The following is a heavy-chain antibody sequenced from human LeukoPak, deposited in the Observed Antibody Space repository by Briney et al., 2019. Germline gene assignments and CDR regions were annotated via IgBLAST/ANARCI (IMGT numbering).Heavy chain of an antibody. CDR2: ISDSGST. CDR1: GGSISTYY. J-gene: IGHJ3*02. Sequence: SETLSLTCSVSGGSISTYYWSWIRQPPGKGLEWIAYISDSGSTRYRPPLRGRLSISMDKSKNMFSLKLNSVTAADTAVYYCARPDSHLSAFDIWGQGTKVTVS. D-gene: IGHD2-15*01. CDR3: ARPDSHLSAFDI. V-gene: IGHV4-59*08.